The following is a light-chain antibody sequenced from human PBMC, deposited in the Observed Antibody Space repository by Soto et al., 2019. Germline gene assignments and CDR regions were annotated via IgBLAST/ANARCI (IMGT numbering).Light chain of an antibody. J-gene: IGLJ2*01. Sequence: QSVLTQPASVSGSPGQSITISCTGTSSDVGGYNYVSWYQQNPGKAPKLMIYDVSNRPSGVSYRFSGSKSGNTASLTISGLQAEDEADYYCSSYTSSNTLFGGGTKLTVL. CDR1: SSDVGGYNY. CDR2: DVS. CDR3: SSYTSSNTL. V-gene: IGLV2-14*01.